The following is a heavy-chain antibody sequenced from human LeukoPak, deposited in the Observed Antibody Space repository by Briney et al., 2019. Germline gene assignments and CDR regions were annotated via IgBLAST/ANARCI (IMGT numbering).Heavy chain of an antibody. Sequence: SETLSLTCTVSGGSISSYYCSWIRQPPGKGLEWIGYIYYSGSTNYNPSLKSRVTISVDTSKNQFSLKLSSVTAADTAVYYCARGVVRGVIRSSYVGYFDYWGQGNLVTVSS. V-gene: IGHV4-59*01. CDR2: IYYSGST. CDR3: ARGVVRGVIRSSYVGYFDY. D-gene: IGHD3-10*01. CDR1: GGSISSYY. J-gene: IGHJ4*02.